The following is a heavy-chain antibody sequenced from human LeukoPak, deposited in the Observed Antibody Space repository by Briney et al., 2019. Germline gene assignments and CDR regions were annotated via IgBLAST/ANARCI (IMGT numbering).Heavy chain of an antibody. CDR1: GGTFSSYA. D-gene: IGHD3-22*01. CDR3: ASSDRIDSSGDLIPITMAD. V-gene: IGHV1-69*06. CDR2: IIPIFGTA. Sequence: WASVKVSRKASGGTFSSYAISWVRQAPGRGLEWMGGIIPIFGTANYAQKFQGRVTITADKSTSTAYMELSSLRSEDTAVYYCASSDRIDSSGDLIPITMADWGQGTLVTVSS. J-gene: IGHJ4*02.